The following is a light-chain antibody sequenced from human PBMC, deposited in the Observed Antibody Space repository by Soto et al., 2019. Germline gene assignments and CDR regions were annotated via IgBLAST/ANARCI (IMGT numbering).Light chain of an antibody. V-gene: IGLV2-8*01. J-gene: IGLJ2*01. Sequence: QSALTQPPSASGSPGQSVTISCTGSSTDVGGYNYVSWYQLHPGKAPKLIIYEVHKRPSGVPDRFSGSKSGNTASLTVSGLQADEESDYYCSSYGGIKTFDMIFGGGTKLTVL. CDR1: STDVGGYNY. CDR3: SSYGGIKTFDMI. CDR2: EVH.